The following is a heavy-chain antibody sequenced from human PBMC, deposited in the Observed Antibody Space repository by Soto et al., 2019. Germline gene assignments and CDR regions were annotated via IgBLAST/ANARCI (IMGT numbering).Heavy chain of an antibody. V-gene: IGHV5-51*01. D-gene: IGHD1-26*01. Sequence: GESLKISCKGSGYSFASHWVAWVRQMPEKGLEWIGTIYPGDSDTKYSSAFRGHVTISADTSVSTAYLQWRSLEATDSAIYYCARYSGSYWHYLDFWGQGTLVTDSS. CDR3: ARYSGSYWHYLDF. CDR2: IYPGDSDT. J-gene: IGHJ4*02. CDR1: GYSFASHW.